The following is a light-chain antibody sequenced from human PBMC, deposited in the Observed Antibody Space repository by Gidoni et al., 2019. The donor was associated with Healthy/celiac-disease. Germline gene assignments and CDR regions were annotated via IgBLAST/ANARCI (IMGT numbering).Light chain of an antibody. Sequence: IVMTQSPATLSVSPGERPPLSCRASQSVSSNLAWYQQKPGQAPRLLIYGASTRATGIPARFSGSGSGTEFTLTISSLQSEDVAVYYCQQYNNWPPWTFGQGTKVEIK. CDR2: GAS. CDR1: QSVSSN. CDR3: QQYNNWPPWT. V-gene: IGKV3-15*01. J-gene: IGKJ1*01.